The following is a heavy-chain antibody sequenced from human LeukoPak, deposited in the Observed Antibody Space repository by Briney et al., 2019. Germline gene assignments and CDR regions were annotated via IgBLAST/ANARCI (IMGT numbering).Heavy chain of an antibody. CDR2: ISGSGGST. J-gene: IGHJ3*02. D-gene: IGHD2-2*02. V-gene: IGHV3-23*01. Sequence: GGSLRLSCAASGFTFTSYAMSWVRQAPGKGLEWVSAISGSGGSTYYADSVKGRFTISRDNSKNMLYLQMNSLRAEDTAVYYCAKEYRYCSSTSCYTGYAAFDIWGQGTMVTVPS. CDR3: AKEYRYCSSTSCYTGYAAFDI. CDR1: GFTFTSYA.